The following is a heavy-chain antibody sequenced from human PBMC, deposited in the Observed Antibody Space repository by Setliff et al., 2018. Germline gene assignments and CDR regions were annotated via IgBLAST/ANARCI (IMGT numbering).Heavy chain of an antibody. D-gene: IGHD2-2*01. V-gene: IGHV3-72*01. CDR1: GFIFSDHY. J-gene: IGHJ4*02. Sequence: GGSLRLSCAASGFIFSDHYMDWVRQAPGRGLEWVARSRDKASGYTTEYAASVKGRFTISRDDSKNSRDLQMSSLKTEDTAVYYCTRTPCSSSRCLSQLDYWSQGALVTVSS. CDR2: SRDKASGYTT. CDR3: TRTPCSSSRCLSQLDY.